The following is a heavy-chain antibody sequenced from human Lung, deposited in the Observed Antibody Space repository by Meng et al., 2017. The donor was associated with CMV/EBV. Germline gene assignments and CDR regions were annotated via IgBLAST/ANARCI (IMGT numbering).Heavy chain of an antibody. Sequence: SXTXFLXXGAYGGSFSGHYRSWIRQSPGKGLEWIGEIYHTGVTNYHPSLTSRVTISLDTSKMQFSLKLTSVTAADTAVYYCATSPDGPAGFDYWGQGVLVTVSS. CDR2: IYHTGVT. J-gene: IGHJ4*02. CDR3: ATSPDGPAGFDY. CDR1: GGSFSGHY. V-gene: IGHV4-34*01. D-gene: IGHD2-2*01.